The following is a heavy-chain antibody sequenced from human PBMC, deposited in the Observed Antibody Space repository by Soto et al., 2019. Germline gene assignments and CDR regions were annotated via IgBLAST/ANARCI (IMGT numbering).Heavy chain of an antibody. CDR3: ARESDDLTSNFDS. Sequence: GGSLRLSCAASGFTFTRYSMNWVRQAPGKGLEWVSSISSTTNYIYYGDSMKGRFTISRDNAKNSLYLEMNSLRAEDTAVYYCARESDDLTSNFDSWGQGTLVTVSS. CDR1: GFTFTRYS. V-gene: IGHV3-21*06. CDR2: ISSTTNYI. J-gene: IGHJ4*02. D-gene: IGHD1-1*01.